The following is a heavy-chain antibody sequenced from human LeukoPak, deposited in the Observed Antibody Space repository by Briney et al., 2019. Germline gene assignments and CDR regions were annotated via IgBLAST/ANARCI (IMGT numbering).Heavy chain of an antibody. V-gene: IGHV1-8*01. CDR1: GYSFFTSD. CDR2: MNPLSGNT. Sequence: ASVKVSFKASGYSFFTSDINWVRQAAGQGLEWMGWMNPLSGNTGYAQKFQGRVTMTRNTSTGTAYMELSSLRTEDTAVYYCVRSLAVDGTRAYWGQGTPVIVSS. D-gene: IGHD6-19*01. CDR3: VRSLAVDGTRAY. J-gene: IGHJ4*02.